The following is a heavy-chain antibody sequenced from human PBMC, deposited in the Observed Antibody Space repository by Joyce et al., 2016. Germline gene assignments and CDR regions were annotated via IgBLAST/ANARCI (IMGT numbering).Heavy chain of an antibody. D-gene: IGHD3-9*01. CDR1: GFPLRLFV. J-gene: IGHJ6*03. V-gene: IGHV3-23*01. Sequence: EVQLLESGGGLVQPGGSLRLSCAASGFPLRLFVMTWVRGIRGGGLWWVSRIGGSGVTTYYADSVKGRFIFSRDSAKNMLYLQMHSLRAEDTAVYYCAKRGLTSLSGYSYDYMDVWGKGTTVTVSS. CDR3: AKRGLTSLSGYSYDYMDV. CDR2: IGGSGVTT.